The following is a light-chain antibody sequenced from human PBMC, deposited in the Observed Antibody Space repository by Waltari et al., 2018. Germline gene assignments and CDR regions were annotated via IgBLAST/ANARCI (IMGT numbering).Light chain of an antibody. CDR1: RSNIGSNT. CDR2: GNN. Sequence: QSVLTQPPSASGTPGQRVTISCSGSRSNIGSNTVNWYQQLPGTAPKLRIYGNNQRPSGVPDRFSGSKSCTSASLAISGLQSEDEAQYYCATRDGSLKGPVFGGGTKLTVL. J-gene: IGLJ3*02. V-gene: IGLV1-44*01. CDR3: ATRDGSLKGPV.